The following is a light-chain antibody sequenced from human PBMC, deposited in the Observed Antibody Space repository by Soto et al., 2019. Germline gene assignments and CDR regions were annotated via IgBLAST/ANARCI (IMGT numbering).Light chain of an antibody. CDR1: QSISNW. Sequence: DIQMTQSPSTLSASVGDRVTIACRASQSISNWLAWYQQRPGKAPKLLIYKASNLESGVPSRFSGSGSGTEFTLIISSLXPXXXAXXXXXXXNSYSWTFGQGTKVEIK. V-gene: IGKV1-5*03. CDR3: XXXNSYSWT. J-gene: IGKJ1*01. CDR2: KAS.